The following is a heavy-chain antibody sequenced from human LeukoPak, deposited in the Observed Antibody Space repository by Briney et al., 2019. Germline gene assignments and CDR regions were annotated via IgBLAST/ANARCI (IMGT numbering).Heavy chain of an antibody. D-gene: IGHD2-15*01. CDR3: AKWGYCSGGSCYPDY. V-gene: IGHV3-21*04. CDR1: GFTFSSYS. CDR2: ISSSSSYI. J-gene: IGHJ4*02. Sequence: GGSLRLSCAASGFTFSSYSMNWVRQAPGKGLEWVSSISSSSSYIYYADSVKGRFTISRDNSRNTLYLQMNSLRAEDTAVYYCAKWGYCSGGSCYPDYWGQGTLVTVSS.